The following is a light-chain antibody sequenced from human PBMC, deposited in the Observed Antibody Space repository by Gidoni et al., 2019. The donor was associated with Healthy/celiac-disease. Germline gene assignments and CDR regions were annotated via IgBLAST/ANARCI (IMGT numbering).Light chain of an antibody. CDR3: QQYDNLPLT. V-gene: IGKV1-33*01. CDR1: QDISNY. J-gene: IGKJ4*01. CDR2: DAS. Sequence: DIKMTPSPSSLSASVGDRVTITCQASQDISNYLNWYQQKPGKAPKPLIYDASNLETGVPSRFSGSGSGTDFTFTISSLQPEDIATYYCQQYDNLPLTFGGGTKVEIK.